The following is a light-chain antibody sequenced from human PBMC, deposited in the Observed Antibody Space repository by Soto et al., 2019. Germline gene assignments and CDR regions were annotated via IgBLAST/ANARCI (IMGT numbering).Light chain of an antibody. CDR3: QDYGTSAPWT. CDR1: QNIRGNE. J-gene: IGKJ1*01. V-gene: IGKV3-20*01. CDR2: RGS. Sequence: EVVLTQSPGTLSLSPGERATLSCRASQNIRGNELAWYQQKPGQAPRLLISRGSTRATGIPDRFSGRGSGTDCAPPITRLEHEDFAVYCCQDYGTSAPWTFGQGTKVESK.